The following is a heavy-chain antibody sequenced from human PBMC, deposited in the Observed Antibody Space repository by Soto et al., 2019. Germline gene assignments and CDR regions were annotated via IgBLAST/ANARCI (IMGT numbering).Heavy chain of an antibody. CDR1: GFTFSNAW. CDR2: IKSKTDGGTT. J-gene: IGHJ4*02. D-gene: IGHD3-3*01. Sequence: EVQLVESGGGLVKPGGSLRLSCAASGFTFSNAWMSWVRQAPGKGLEWVGRIKSKTDGGTTDYAAPVKGRFTISRDDSKNTLYLQMNSLKTEDTAVYYCTTDKHYDFWSGYPKIFDYWGQGTLVTVSS. CDR3: TTDKHYDFWSGYPKIFDY. V-gene: IGHV3-15*01.